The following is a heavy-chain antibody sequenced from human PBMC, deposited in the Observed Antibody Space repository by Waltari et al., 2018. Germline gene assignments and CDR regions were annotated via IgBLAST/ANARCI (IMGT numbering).Heavy chain of an antibody. CDR2: IIPIFGTP. D-gene: IGHD1-26*01. CDR3: ARRNLGFAFDV. CDR1: GGTFGSYS. J-gene: IGHJ3*01. V-gene: IGHV1-69*12. Sequence: QVHLVQSGAEVKKPGSSVKVSCKASGGTFGSYSVAWVRQAAGQGLGWLGGIIPIFGTPQYAQNFQGRVTLTADAATTTAYLELSGLTSEDTAIYYCARRNLGFAFDVWGQGTLVIVSS.